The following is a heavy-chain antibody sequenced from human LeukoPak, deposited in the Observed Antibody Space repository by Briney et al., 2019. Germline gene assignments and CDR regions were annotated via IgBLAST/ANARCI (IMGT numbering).Heavy chain of an antibody. D-gene: IGHD2-2*02. Sequence: GASVKVSCKASGYTFTSYGISWVRQAPGQGLEWMGWISAYNGNTNYAQKLQGRVTMTTDTSTSTAYMELRSLRSDDTAVYYCARGSWVIVVPAAIDTGSPDNYYGMDVWGQGTTVTVSS. J-gene: IGHJ6*02. CDR3: ARGSWVIVVPAAIDTGSPDNYYGMDV. CDR2: ISAYNGNT. CDR1: GYTFTSYG. V-gene: IGHV1-18*01.